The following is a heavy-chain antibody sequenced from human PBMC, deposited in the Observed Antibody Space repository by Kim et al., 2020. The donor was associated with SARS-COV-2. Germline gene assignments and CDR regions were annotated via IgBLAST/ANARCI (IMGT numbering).Heavy chain of an antibody. CDR1: RYTFTSYA. Sequence: ASVKVSCKASRYTFTSYALHWVRQAPGQRLECMGWINAGNGNTKYSQKFQGRVTITRDTSASTAYMELSSLRSEDTAVYYCASRALLMGPFDYWGQGTLVTVSS. V-gene: IGHV1-3*01. CDR2: INAGNGNT. D-gene: IGHD2-8*01. CDR3: ASRALLMGPFDY. J-gene: IGHJ4*02.